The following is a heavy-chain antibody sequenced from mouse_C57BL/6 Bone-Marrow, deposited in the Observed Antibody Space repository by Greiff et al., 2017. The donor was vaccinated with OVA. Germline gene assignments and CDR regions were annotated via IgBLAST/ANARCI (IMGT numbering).Heavy chain of an antibody. V-gene: IGHV1-72*01. J-gene: IGHJ2*01. D-gene: IGHD1-1*01. CDR1: GYTFTSYW. CDR2: IDPNSGGT. Sequence: QVQLQQSGAELVKPGASVKLSCKASGYTFTSYWMHWVKQRPGRGLEWIGRIDPNSGGTKYNEKFKSKATLTVDKPSSTAHMQLSSLTSEDSAVYYCARGHYYGSSLYYWGQGTTLTVSS. CDR3: ARGHYYGSSLYY.